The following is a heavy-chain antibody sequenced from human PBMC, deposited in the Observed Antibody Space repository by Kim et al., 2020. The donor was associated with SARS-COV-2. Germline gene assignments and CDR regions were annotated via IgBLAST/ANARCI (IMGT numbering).Heavy chain of an antibody. J-gene: IGHJ4*02. CDR3: TRGADYYYDSSGYYSVY. Sequence: VKGRFTISRDDSKNTAYLQMNSLKTEDTAVYYCTRGADYYYDSSGYYSVYWGQGTLVTVSS. V-gene: IGHV3-73*01. D-gene: IGHD3-22*01.